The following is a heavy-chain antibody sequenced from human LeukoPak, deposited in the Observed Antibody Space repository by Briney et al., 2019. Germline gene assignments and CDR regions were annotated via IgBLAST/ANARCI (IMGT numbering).Heavy chain of an antibody. V-gene: IGHV3-21*01. D-gene: IGHD3-22*01. CDR1: GFTFSSYD. CDR2: ISSSSSYI. CDR3: TTGNRYYDSSGYYPYYFDY. J-gene: IGHJ4*02. Sequence: PGGSLRLSCAASGFTFSSYDMNWVRQAPGKGLEWVSSISSSSSYIYYADSVKGRFTISRDNAKNSLYLQMNSLRAEDTAVYYCTTGNRYYDSSGYYPYYFDYWGQGTLVTVSS.